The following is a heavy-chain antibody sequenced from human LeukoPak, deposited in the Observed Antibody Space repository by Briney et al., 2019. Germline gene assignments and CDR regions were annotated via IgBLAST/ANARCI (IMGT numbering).Heavy chain of an antibody. Sequence: PGGSLRLSCAASGFTFSSYGMHWVRQAPGKGLEWVAVIWYDGSNKYYADSVKGRFTISRDNSKNTLYLQMNSLRAEDTAVYYCAKSAGGNRNYFDYWGQGTLVTVSS. V-gene: IGHV3-33*06. D-gene: IGHD6-13*01. J-gene: IGHJ4*02. CDR3: AKSAGGNRNYFDY. CDR1: GFTFSSYG. CDR2: IWYDGSNK.